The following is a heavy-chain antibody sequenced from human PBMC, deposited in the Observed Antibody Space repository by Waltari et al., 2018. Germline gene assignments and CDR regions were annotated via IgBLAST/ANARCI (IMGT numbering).Heavy chain of an antibody. CDR2: INPNSGGT. V-gene: IGHV1-2*06. J-gene: IGHJ4*02. Sequence: QVQLVQSGAEVKKPGASVKVSCKASGYTFTGYYMHWVRQAPGQGLEWMGLINPNSGGTNDAQKCQGRVTMTRDTSISTAYMELSSLRSEDTAVYYCATGKGSGSYGPASYWGQGTLVTVSS. CDR3: ATGKGSGSYGPASY. CDR1: GYTFTGYY. D-gene: IGHD3-10*01.